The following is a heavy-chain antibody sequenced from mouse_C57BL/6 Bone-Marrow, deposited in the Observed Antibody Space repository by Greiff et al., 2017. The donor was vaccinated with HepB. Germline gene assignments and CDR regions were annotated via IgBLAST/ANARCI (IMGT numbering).Heavy chain of an antibody. CDR3: ARATYGSSSYAMDY. V-gene: IGHV3-5*01. CDR1: GISITTGNYR. Sequence: DVKLVESGPGLVKPSQTVFLTCTVTGISITTGNYRWSWIRQFPGNKLEWIGYIYYSGTITYNPSLTSRTTITRDTPKNQFFLEMNSLTAEDTATYYCARATYGSSSYAMDYWGQGTSVTVSS. D-gene: IGHD1-1*01. J-gene: IGHJ4*01. CDR2: IYYSGTI.